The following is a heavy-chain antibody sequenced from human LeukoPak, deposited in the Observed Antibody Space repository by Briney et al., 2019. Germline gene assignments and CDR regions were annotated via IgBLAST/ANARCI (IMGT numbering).Heavy chain of an antibody. CDR1: GGSISSSSYY. V-gene: IGHV4-39*07. CDR3: ACNRYNWNLNWFDP. Sequence: PSETLSLTCTVSGGSISSSSYYWGWIRQPPGKGLEWIGSIYYSGSTYYNPSLKSRVTISVDTSKNQFSLKLSSVTAADTAVYYCACNRYNWNLNWFDPWGQGTLVTVSS. D-gene: IGHD1-7*01. CDR2: IYYSGST. J-gene: IGHJ5*02.